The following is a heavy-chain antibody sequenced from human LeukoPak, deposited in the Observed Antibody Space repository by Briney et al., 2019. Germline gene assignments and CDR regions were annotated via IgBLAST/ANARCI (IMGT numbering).Heavy chain of an antibody. CDR2: ISAYNGNT. D-gene: IGHD6-19*01. Sequence: ASVKVSCRASGYTFTSYGISWVRQAPGQGLEWMGWISAYNGNTNYAQKLQGRVTMTTDTSTSTAYMELRSLRSDDTAVYYCARYYSSGWYFFYYGMDVWGQGTTVTVSS. CDR3: ARYYSSGWYFFYYGMDV. J-gene: IGHJ6*02. V-gene: IGHV1-18*01. CDR1: GYTFTSYG.